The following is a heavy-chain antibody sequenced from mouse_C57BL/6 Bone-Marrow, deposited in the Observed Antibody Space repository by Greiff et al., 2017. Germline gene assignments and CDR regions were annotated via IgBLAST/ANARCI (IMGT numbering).Heavy chain of an antibody. Sequence: EVQLQQSGAELVRPGASVKLSCTASGFNIKDDYMHWVKQRPEQGLEWIGWIDPENGDTEYASKFQGKATITADTSSNTAYLQLSSLTSEDTAVDYCTTWNLLLRYLDYWGQGTTLTVSS. V-gene: IGHV14-4*01. D-gene: IGHD1-1*01. CDR3: TTWNLLLRYLDY. J-gene: IGHJ2*01. CDR2: IDPENGDT. CDR1: GFNIKDDY.